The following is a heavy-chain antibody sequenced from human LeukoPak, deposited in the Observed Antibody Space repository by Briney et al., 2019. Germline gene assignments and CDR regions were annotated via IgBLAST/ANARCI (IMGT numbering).Heavy chain of an antibody. J-gene: IGHJ1*01. CDR2: INPNSGGT. Sequence: ASVKVSCKASGYTFTGYYMHWVRQAPGQGLEWMGWINPNSGGTNYAQKFQGRVTMTRDTSISTAYMELSRLRSEDTAVYYCARDHLQQQLGQSRTEYFQHWGQGTLVTVSS. D-gene: IGHD6-13*01. V-gene: IGHV1-2*02. CDR1: GYTFTGYY. CDR3: ARDHLQQQLGQSRTEYFQH.